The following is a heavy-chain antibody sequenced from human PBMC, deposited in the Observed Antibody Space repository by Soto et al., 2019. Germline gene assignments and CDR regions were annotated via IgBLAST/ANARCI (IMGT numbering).Heavy chain of an antibody. CDR1: GFTFDDYA. CDR2: ISWNSGSI. Sequence: GGSLRLSCAASGFTFDDYAMHWVRQAPAKGLEWVSGISWNSGSIGYADSVKGRFTISRDNAKNSLYLQMNSLRAEDTALYYCAKAAYCTNGVCYDREFDYWGQGTLVTVSS. D-gene: IGHD2-8*01. CDR3: AKAAYCTNGVCYDREFDY. J-gene: IGHJ4*02. V-gene: IGHV3-9*01.